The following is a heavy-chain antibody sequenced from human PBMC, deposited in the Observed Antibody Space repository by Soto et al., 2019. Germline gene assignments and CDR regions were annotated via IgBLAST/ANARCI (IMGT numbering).Heavy chain of an antibody. CDR2: VDAANGNT. CDR3: ARDGDQCGSGTYKTYLDN. D-gene: IGHD3-10*01. J-gene: IGHJ4*01. Sequence: QVQLVQSGAEVKKPGAPVKVSCKASGYNFIAYAIHWVRQAPGQGLEWMGRVDAANGNTRYSQRFEGRVSITRDSSAITVYVEVSSLRLEDTAIYYCARDGDQCGSGTYKTYLDNWGHGTLVTVSS. CDR1: GYNFIAYA. V-gene: IGHV1-3*01.